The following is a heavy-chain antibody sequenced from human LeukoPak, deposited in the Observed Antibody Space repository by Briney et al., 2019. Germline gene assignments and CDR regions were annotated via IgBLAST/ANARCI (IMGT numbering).Heavy chain of an antibody. D-gene: IGHD3-9*01. J-gene: IGHJ4*02. CDR3: ARQPRYSADYFDY. CDR2: ISYSGGT. V-gene: IGHV4-59*08. Sequence: SETLSLTCTVSGASISFYYWTWIRQPPGKGLESIGHISYSGGTKYSPSLKSRVTISLDTSKNQFSLRLTSVTAADTAVYYCARQPRYSADYFDYWGQGTLVAVSS. CDR1: GASISFYY.